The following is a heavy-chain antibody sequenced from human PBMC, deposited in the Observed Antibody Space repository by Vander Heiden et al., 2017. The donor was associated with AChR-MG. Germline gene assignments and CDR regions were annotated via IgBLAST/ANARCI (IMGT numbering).Heavy chain of an antibody. D-gene: IGHD5-12*01. Sequence: QVQLVQSGAEVKKPGASVKVSCTASGHTFTSYYMHWGRQAPGQGLEWMGIINPSGGSTSYAQKFQGRVTMTRDTSTSTVYMELSSLRSEDTAVYYCARAPPRDGYNFAFDYWGQGTLVTVSS. CDR1: GHTFTSYY. CDR2: INPSGGST. J-gene: IGHJ4*02. V-gene: IGHV1-46*01. CDR3: ARAPPRDGYNFAFDY.